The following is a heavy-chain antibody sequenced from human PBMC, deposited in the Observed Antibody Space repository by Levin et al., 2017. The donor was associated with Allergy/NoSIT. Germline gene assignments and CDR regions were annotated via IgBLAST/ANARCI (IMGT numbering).Heavy chain of an antibody. J-gene: IGHJ4*02. D-gene: IGHD3-10*01. CDR1: GFTFDDYP. CDR2: ISWDGSAT. V-gene: IGHV3-43*01. Sequence: PLASVKVSCAASGFTFDDYPMHWVRQAPGKGLEWVSLISWDGSATHYRDSVKGRFIISRDNSRNSLYLQMKSLRTEDTAFYYCAKDDYFGSGSVMDYWGQGTLVTVSS. CDR3: AKDDYFGSGSVMDY.